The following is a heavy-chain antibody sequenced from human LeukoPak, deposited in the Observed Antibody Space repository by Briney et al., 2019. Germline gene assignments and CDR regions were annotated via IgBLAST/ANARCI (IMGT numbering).Heavy chain of an antibody. CDR2: IYYSGST. CDR3: ARGGLLGTFDY. CDR1: GGSISSYY. J-gene: IGHJ4*02. D-gene: IGHD3-10*01. V-gene: IGHV4-59*01. Sequence: SETLSLTCTASGGSISSYYLSWIRQPPGKGLEWIGYIYYSGSTNYNPSLKSRVTISVAPSKNQFSLKLSAVIAADTAVYYCARGGLLGTFDYWGQGTLVTVSS.